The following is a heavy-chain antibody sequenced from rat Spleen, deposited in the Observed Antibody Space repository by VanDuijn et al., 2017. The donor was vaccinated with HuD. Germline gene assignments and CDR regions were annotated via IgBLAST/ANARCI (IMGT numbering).Heavy chain of an antibody. Sequence: EVQLVESGGGLVQPGRSMHLSCAASGFTFSNYYMAWVRQAPTEGLEWVASISTGGGNTFYRDSVKGRFTISRDNSKSTLYLQMDSLRSEDTAFYYCTRAYRYNYGTFAYWGQGTLVTVSS. V-gene: IGHV5-25*01. CDR1: GFTFSNYY. D-gene: IGHD1-5*01. J-gene: IGHJ3*01. CDR3: TRAYRYNYGTFAY. CDR2: ISTGGGNT.